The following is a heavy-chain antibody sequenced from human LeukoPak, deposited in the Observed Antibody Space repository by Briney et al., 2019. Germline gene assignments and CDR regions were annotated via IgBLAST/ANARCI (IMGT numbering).Heavy chain of an antibody. CDR3: ARDRSRWDLLPFDY. Sequence: SETLSLTCTVSGGSISSRSYYWGWIRQPPGKGLEWIGNIYYDGSTYYNPSLKSRATISVDTSKNQFSLKLSSVTAADTAVYYCARDRSRWDLLPFDYWGQGAPVTVCS. CDR2: IYYDGST. D-gene: IGHD1-26*01. V-gene: IGHV4-39*07. CDR1: GGSISSRSYY. J-gene: IGHJ4*02.